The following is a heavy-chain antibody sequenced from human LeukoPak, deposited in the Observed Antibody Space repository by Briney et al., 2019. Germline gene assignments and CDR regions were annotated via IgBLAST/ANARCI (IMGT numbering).Heavy chain of an antibody. CDR2: ITPDGSST. CDR3: AGGSSTWYTN. D-gene: IGHD6-13*01. V-gene: IGHV3-74*01. CDR1: GFTFSTSW. Sequence: PGGSLRLSCAASGFTFSTSWMHWVRQAPGRGLVWVARITPDGSSTGRADSARGRFTISRDNAKNTLYLQLNSLRVEDTAVYYCAGGSSTWYTNWGQGTLVTVSS. J-gene: IGHJ4*02.